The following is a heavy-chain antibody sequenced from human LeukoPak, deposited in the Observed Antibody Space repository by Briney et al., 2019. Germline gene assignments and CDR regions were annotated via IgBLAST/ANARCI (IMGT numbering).Heavy chain of an antibody. Sequence: PGGSLRLSCAASGFTFSSYSMNWVRQAPGKGLEWVSSISSSSSYIYYADSVKGRFHISRDNSKNTLYLQMNSLRAEDTAVYYCARAVSSGYDPFDYWGQGTLVTVSS. CDR3: ARAVSSGYDPFDY. CDR2: ISSSSSYI. V-gene: IGHV3-21*04. CDR1: GFTFSSYS. D-gene: IGHD3-22*01. J-gene: IGHJ4*02.